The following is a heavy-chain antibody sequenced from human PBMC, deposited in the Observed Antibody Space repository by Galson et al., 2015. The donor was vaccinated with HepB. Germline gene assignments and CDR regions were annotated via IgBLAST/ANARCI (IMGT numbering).Heavy chain of an antibody. D-gene: IGHD3-3*01. J-gene: IGHJ4*02. CDR1: GFRFSGCG. Sequence: SLRLSCAASGFRFSGCGMHWVRQAPGKGLEWVAFIRYDGSYQDFADSVKGRFTISRDNSNNTLSLQMNSLRSEDTAVYYCAKDGPCEWSDVSTDEFYFGYWGQGSLVTVSS. CDR2: IRYDGSYQ. V-gene: IGHV3-30*02. CDR3: AKDGPCEWSDVSTDEFYFGY.